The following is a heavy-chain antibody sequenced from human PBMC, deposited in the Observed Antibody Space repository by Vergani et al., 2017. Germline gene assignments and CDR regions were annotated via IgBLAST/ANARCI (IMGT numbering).Heavy chain of an antibody. CDR1: GASIDRSKNY. Sequence: QVQLHESGPGLVKPSETLSLTCSVSGASIDRSKNYWGWIRKPPGKGLEWIGSVIYSGTTNYDPSLKSGVTISINTSKNQFSLKLNSVTAADTAVYYCARHKGQLFPGNYYYYYYMDVWGKGGTVAVSS. D-gene: IGHD1-26*01. CDR2: VIYSGTT. J-gene: IGHJ6*03. CDR3: ARHKGQLFPGNYYYYYYMDV. V-gene: IGHV4-39*01.